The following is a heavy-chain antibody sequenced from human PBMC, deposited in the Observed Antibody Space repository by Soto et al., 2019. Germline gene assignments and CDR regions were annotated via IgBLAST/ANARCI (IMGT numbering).Heavy chain of an antibody. Sequence: QVQLVQSGAEVKKPGSSVKVSCKASGGTFSSYAISWVRQAPGQVLEWMGGIIPIFGPANYAQKFQGRVMITADESTSTDYMELSSLRSEDTAVYYCAREVATNYYDSRGYYKCWGQGTLVTVSS. CDR1: GGTFSSYA. CDR2: IIPIFGPA. D-gene: IGHD3-22*01. J-gene: IGHJ4*02. V-gene: IGHV1-69*01. CDR3: AREVATNYYDSRGYYKC.